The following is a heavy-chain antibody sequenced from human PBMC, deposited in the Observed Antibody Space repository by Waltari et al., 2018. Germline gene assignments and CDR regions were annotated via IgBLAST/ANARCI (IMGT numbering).Heavy chain of an antibody. CDR3: ARDDGIRTVDY. CDR1: GFTFSSYW. D-gene: IGHD1-20*01. Sequence: EVQLVESGGGLVQPGGSLRLSCAASGFTFSSYWMSWVRQAPGKGLEWVANIKPDGSEEYSVDSVKCRFTISRDNAKNSLYLQMNSLRAEDTAVYYCARDDGIRTVDYWGQGTLVTVSS. CDR2: IKPDGSEE. J-gene: IGHJ4*02. V-gene: IGHV3-7*01.